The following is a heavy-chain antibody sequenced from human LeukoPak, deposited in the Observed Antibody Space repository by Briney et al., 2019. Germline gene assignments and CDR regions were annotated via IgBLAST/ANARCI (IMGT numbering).Heavy chain of an antibody. CDR2: IGSTSSTI. V-gene: IGHV3-48*01. CDR1: GFTFSSYT. D-gene: IGHD3-22*01. J-gene: IGHJ3*01. CDR3: ARDHHRRLYDSQARDTFDL. Sequence: GGSLRLSCAASGFTFSSYTMNWVRQAPGKGLEWVSYIGSTSSTIYYADSVKGRFTISRDNAKNSLFLQMNSLRAEDTAVYYCARDHHRRLYDSQARDTFDLWGQGTMVTVSS.